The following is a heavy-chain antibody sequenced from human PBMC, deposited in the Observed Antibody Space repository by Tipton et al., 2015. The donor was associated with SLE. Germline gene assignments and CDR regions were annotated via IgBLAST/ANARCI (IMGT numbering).Heavy chain of an antibody. D-gene: IGHD3-10*01. V-gene: IGHV3-9*01. CDR3: ARARNYFGSGLNWFDS. CDR2: ISWNGGSL. CDR1: GFTFIDYA. J-gene: IGHJ5*01. Sequence: SLRLSCAASGFTFIDYAMHWVRLAPGRGLEWVSGISWNGGSLGYVDSVKGRFTISRDNSKNSLYLQMNSLRPEDAALYYCARARNYFGSGLNWFDSWGQGTLVTVSS.